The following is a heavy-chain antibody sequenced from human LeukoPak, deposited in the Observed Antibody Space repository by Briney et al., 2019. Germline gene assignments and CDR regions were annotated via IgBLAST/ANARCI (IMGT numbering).Heavy chain of an antibody. CDR3: AKGDIVVVPAAMT. CDR1: GFTVSSNY. CDR2: IYSGGST. D-gene: IGHD2-2*01. V-gene: IGHV3-53*01. Sequence: GGSLRLSCAASGFTVSSNYMSWVRQAPGKGLEWVSVIYSGGSTYYADSVKGRFTISRDNSKNTLYLQMNSLRAEDTAVYYCAKGDIVVVPAAMTWGQGTLVTVSS. J-gene: IGHJ5*02.